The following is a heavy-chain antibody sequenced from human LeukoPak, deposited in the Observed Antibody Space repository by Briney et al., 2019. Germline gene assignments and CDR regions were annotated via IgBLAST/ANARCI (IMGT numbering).Heavy chain of an antibody. CDR3: ARDRYCSSTSCHPDWFDP. J-gene: IGHJ5*02. V-gene: IGHV1-18*01. CDR2: ISAYNGNT. D-gene: IGHD2-2*01. CDR1: GYTFTSYG. Sequence: ASVKVSCKASGYTFTSYGSSWVRQAPGQGREWMGWISAYNGNTNYAQKLQGRVTMTTDTCPSTAYMELRSLRSDETAVYYCARDRYCSSTSCHPDWFDPWGQGTLVTVSS.